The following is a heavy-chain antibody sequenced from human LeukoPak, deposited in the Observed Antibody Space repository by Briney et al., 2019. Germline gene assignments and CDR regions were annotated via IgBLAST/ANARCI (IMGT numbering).Heavy chain of an antibody. J-gene: IGHJ4*02. CDR2: ISSSSSYI. D-gene: IGHD4-17*01. CDR1: GFTFSSYS. Sequence: GGSLRLSCAASGFTFSSYSMNWVRQAPGKGLEWVSSISSSSSYIYYADSVKGRFTISRDNAKNSLYLQMNSLRAEDTAVYYCARSPNYGDYGDYFDYWGQGTLVTVSS. V-gene: IGHV3-21*01. CDR3: ARSPNYGDYGDYFDY.